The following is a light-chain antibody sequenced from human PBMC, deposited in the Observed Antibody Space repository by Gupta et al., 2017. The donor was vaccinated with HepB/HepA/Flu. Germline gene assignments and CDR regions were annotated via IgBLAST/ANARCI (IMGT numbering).Light chain of an antibody. J-gene: IGLJ2*01. Sequence: QSVLTQSPSASGTPGQRVTISCSGSSSNIGTNYVYWYQQFSGTAPRLLIYQNSQRPSGVPDRFSGSKSGTSASLAINGLRSEDEADYYCAAWDDSRTGVVFGGGTKLTVL. CDR3: AAWDDSRTGVV. CDR2: QNS. V-gene: IGLV1-47*01. CDR1: SSNIGTNY.